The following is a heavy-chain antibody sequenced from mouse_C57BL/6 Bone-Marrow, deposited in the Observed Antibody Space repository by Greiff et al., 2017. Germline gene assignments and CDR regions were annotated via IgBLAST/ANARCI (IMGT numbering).Heavy chain of an antibody. CDR2: IYPGSGST. CDR1: GYTFTSYW. D-gene: IGHD2-5*01. CDR3: ARPYYSNDWYFDV. J-gene: IGHJ1*03. V-gene: IGHV1-55*01. Sequence: QVQLQQPGAELVKPGASVKMSCKASGYTFTSYWITWVKQRPGQGLEWIGDIYPGSGSTNYNEKFKSKATLTGDTSSSTAYMQLSSLTSEDSAVYYCARPYYSNDWYFDVWGTGTTVTVSS.